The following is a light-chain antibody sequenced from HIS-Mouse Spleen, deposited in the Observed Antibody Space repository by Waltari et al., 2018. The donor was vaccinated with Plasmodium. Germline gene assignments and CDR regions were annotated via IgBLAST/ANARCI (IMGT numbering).Light chain of an antibody. CDR1: SSDVGGYNY. Sequence: QSALTQPPSASGSPGQSVPLSCTGTSSDVGGYNYVSWYQQHPAKAPKLMIYEVSTRPSGVPDRFSGSKSGNTASLTVSGLQAEDEADYYCSSYAGSNNLVFGGGTKLTVL. CDR3: SSYAGSNNLV. V-gene: IGLV2-8*01. CDR2: EVS. J-gene: IGLJ2*01.